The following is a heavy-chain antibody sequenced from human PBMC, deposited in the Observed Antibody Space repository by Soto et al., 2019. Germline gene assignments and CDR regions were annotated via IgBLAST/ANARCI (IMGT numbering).Heavy chain of an antibody. J-gene: IGHJ6*02. Sequence: SETLSLTCTVSGGSISSGGYYWSWIRQHPGKGLEWIGYIYYSGSTYYNPSLKSRVTISVDTSKNQFSLKLSSVTAADTAVYYCARSVVAASRGYYYGMDVWGQGTTVTVSS. V-gene: IGHV4-31*03. CDR2: IYYSGST. D-gene: IGHD5-12*01. CDR3: ARSVVAASRGYYYGMDV. CDR1: GGSISSGGYY.